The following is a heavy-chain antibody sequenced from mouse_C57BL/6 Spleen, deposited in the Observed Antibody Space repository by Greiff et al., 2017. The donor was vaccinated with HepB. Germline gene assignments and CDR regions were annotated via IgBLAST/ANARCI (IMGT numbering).Heavy chain of an antibody. CDR2: IDPSDSYT. CDR3: ASGGNYGWVAY. D-gene: IGHD1-1*02. V-gene: IGHV1-69*01. J-gene: IGHJ3*01. Sequence: QVQLQQPGAELVMPGASVKLSCKASGYTFTSYWMHWVKQRPGQGLEWIGDIDPSDSYTNYNQKLKGKSTLTVDKSSSTAYMQLSSLTSEDSAVYYCASGGNYGWVAYWGQGTLVTVSA. CDR1: GYTFTSYW.